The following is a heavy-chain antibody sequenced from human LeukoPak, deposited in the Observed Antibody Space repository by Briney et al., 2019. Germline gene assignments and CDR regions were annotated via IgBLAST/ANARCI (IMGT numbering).Heavy chain of an antibody. CDR2: IYTSGST. V-gene: IGHV4-4*07. D-gene: IGHD3-10*01. CDR3: ARDYYGSGSYYNNWFDP. CDR1: GGSISSYY. J-gene: IGHJ5*02. Sequence: KPSETLSLTCTVSGGSISSYYWSWIRQPAGKGLEWIGCIYTSGSTNYNPSLKSRVTMSVDTSKNQFSLKLSSVTAADTAVYYCARDYYGSGSYYNNWFDPRGQGTLVTVSS.